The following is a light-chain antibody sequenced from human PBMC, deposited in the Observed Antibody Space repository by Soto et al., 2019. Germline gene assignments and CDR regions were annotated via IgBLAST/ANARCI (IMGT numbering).Light chain of an antibody. CDR2: KVS. CDR1: QSLVYSDGNTY. CDR3: MQGTHWPPS. Sequence: DVVMTQSPLSLPVTLGQPASISCRSSQSLVYSDGNTYLIWVQQRPGRSPRRLFYKVSNRDSGVPDRFCGSASGTDFTRQISRVEAEDIWVYYCMQGTHWPPSFGQGPKAEIK. V-gene: IGKV2-30*01. J-gene: IGKJ1*01.